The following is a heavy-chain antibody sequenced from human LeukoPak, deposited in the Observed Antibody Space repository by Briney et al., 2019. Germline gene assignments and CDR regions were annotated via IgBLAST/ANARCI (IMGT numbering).Heavy chain of an antibody. D-gene: IGHD3-16*01. J-gene: IGHJ4*02. CDR3: ARDWGFDY. CDR1: GFTFSSYG. CDR2: IWYDGSNK. Sequence: PGGSLRLSCAASGFTFSSYGMHWVRQAPGKGLEWVAVIWYDGSNKYYAGSVKGRFTISRDNSKNTLYLQMNSLRPDDTAVYYCARDWGFDYWGQGTLVTVSS. V-gene: IGHV3-33*01.